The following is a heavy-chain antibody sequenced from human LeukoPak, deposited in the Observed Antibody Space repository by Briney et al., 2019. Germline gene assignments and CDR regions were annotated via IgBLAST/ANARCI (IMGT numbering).Heavy chain of an antibody. Sequence: ASVKVSCKASGYTFTSYGISWVRQAPGQGLEWMGWISAYNGNTNFAQKLQGRVTITTDTSTSTAYMELRSLRSGDTAVYYCARDGYATTVIEDDYWGQGTLVTVSS. CDR2: ISAYNGNT. CDR1: GYTFTSYG. CDR3: ARDGYATTVIEDDY. D-gene: IGHD4-17*01. J-gene: IGHJ4*02. V-gene: IGHV1-18*01.